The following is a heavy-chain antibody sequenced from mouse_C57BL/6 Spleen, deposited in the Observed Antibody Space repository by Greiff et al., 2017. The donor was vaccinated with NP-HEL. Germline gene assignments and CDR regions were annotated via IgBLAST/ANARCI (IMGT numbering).Heavy chain of an antibody. D-gene: IGHD1-1*01. J-gene: IGHJ3*01. CDR2: ISYDGSN. CDR1: GYSITSGYY. Sequence: EVQVVESGPGLVKPSQSLSLTCSVTGYSITSGYYWNWIRQFPGNKLEWMGYISYDGSNNYNPSLKNRISITRDTSKNQFFLKLNSVTTEDTATYYCARDYYGSSSTFAYWGQGTLVTVSA. V-gene: IGHV3-6*01. CDR3: ARDYYGSSSTFAY.